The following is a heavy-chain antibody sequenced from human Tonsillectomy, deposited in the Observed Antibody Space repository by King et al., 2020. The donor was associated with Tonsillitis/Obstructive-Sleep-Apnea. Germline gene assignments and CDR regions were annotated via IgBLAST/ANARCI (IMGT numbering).Heavy chain of an antibody. CDR3: ARFWSGVLPDY. CDR2: ISTKKGNT. D-gene: IGHD3-3*01. Sequence: QLVQSGAEVKRPGASVKVSCKPSGYTFTTYGISWVRQAPGQGLEWMGWISTKKGNTNYAQKFQGRVSMTTDTATSTAYMELRSLRYEDTAVYYCARFWSGVLPDYWGQGTLVTVSS. J-gene: IGHJ4*02. V-gene: IGHV1-18*01. CDR1: GYTFTTYG.